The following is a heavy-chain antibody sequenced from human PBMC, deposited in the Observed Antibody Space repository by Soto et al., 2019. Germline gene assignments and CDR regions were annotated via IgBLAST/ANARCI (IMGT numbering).Heavy chain of an antibody. J-gene: IGHJ4*02. V-gene: IGHV4-39*01. D-gene: IGHD2-15*01. CDR1: GGSISSSSYY. CDR3: ARLPEVVAASS. CDR2: IYYSGST. Sequence: QLQLQESGPGLVKPSETLSLTCTVSGGSISSSSYYWGWIRQPPGKGLEWIGSIYYSGSTYYNPSLKSRVTISVDTSKNQFSLKLSSVTAADTAVYYCARLPEVVAASSWGQGTLVTVSS.